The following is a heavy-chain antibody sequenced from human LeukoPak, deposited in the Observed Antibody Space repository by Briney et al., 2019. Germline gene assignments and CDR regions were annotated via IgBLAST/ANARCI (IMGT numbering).Heavy chain of an antibody. D-gene: IGHD6-13*01. V-gene: IGHV4-59*01. CDR2: IHYSGST. J-gene: IGHJ6*03. CDR3: AREAAAGWYYYYMDV. Sequence: SETLSLTCTVSGGSISSYYWSWIRQPPGKGLEWIGYIHYSGSTNYNPSLKSRVTISVDTSKNQFSLKLSSVTAADTAVYYCAREAAAGWYYYYMDVWGKGTTVTVSS. CDR1: GGSISSYY.